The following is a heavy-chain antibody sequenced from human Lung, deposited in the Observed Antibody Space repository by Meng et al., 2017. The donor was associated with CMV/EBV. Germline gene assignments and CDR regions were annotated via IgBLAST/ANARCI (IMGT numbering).Heavy chain of an antibody. CDR3: ARGKQDAWELLAY. J-gene: IGHJ4*02. V-gene: IGHV4-4*03. CDR2: IDDSGST. D-gene: IGHD1-26*01. CDR1: GVSISSNIR. Sequence: PALVKPRGTAPLTSGVTGVSISSNIRWTWVRQPPGKGLEWIGDIDDSGSTNYNPSLNSRISISLDKSKNHFSLKVNSVTAADTAVYYCARGKQDAWELLAYWGQGALVTVSS.